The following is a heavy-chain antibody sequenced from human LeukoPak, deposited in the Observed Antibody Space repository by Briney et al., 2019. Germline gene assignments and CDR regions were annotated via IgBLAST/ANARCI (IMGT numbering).Heavy chain of an antibody. CDR1: GGSISSSSYY. V-gene: IGHV4-39*01. J-gene: IGHJ4*02. CDR3: ARRGSSGYYYPFDY. Sequence: SETLSLTCTVSGGSISSSSYYWGWIRQPPGKGLEWIGSIYYSGSTYYNPSLKSRVTISVDTSKNQFSLKLSSVTAADTAVYYCARRGSSGYYYPFDYWGQGTLVTVSS. CDR2: IYYSGST. D-gene: IGHD3-22*01.